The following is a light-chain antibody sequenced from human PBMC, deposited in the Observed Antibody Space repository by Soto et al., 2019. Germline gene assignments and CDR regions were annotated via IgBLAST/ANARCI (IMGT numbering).Light chain of an antibody. J-gene: IGLJ2*01. CDR1: SSDVGGYNY. CDR2: DVS. Sequence: QSALTQPASVSGSPGQSITISCTGTSSDVGGYNYVSWYQQHPGKAPKLIIYDVSNRPSGVSNRFSGSKSATTASLTISGLQAEDDADYYCSSYTSSSTLRVFGGGTKLTVL. V-gene: IGLV2-14*01. CDR3: SSYTSSSTLRV.